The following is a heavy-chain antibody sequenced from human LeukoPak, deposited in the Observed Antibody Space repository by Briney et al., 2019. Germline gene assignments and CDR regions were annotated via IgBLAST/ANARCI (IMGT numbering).Heavy chain of an antibody. V-gene: IGHV4-30-2*01. CDR3: ARSIAVAGTGFDY. CDR1: GGSISGFH. J-gene: IGHJ4*02. CDR2: IYHSGST. Sequence: SETLSLTCTVSGGSISGFHWSWIRQPPGKGLEWIGYIYHSGSTYYNPSLKSRVTISVDRSKNQFPLKLSSVTAADTAVYYCARSIAVAGTGFDYWGQGTLATVSS. D-gene: IGHD6-19*01.